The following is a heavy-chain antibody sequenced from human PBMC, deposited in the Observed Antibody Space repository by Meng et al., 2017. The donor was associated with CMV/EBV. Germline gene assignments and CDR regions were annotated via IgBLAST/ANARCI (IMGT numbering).Heavy chain of an antibody. CDR2: IIPIFGTA. CDR3: ASGGSYLKYYFDY. D-gene: IGHD1-26*01. V-gene: IGHV1-69*05. CDR1: GGTFSSYA. Sequence: SVKVSCKASGGTFSSYAISWVRQAPGQGLEWMGGIIPIFGTANYAQKFQGRVTITTGESTSTAYMELSSLRSEDTAVYYCASGGSYLKYYFDYWGQGTLVTVSS. J-gene: IGHJ4*02.